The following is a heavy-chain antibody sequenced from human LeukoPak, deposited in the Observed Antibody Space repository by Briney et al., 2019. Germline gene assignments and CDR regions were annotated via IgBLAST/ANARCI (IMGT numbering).Heavy chain of an antibody. CDR2: IYYSGST. Sequence: PSQTLSLTCTVSGGSISSGDYYWSWIRQPPGKGLEWIGYIYYSGSTYYNPSLKSRVTISVDTSKNQFSLKLSSVTAADTAVYYCARITRYYYYMDVWGKGTTVIVSS. CDR1: GGSISSGDYY. CDR3: ARITRYYYYMDV. D-gene: IGHD1-1*01. V-gene: IGHV4-30-4*08. J-gene: IGHJ6*03.